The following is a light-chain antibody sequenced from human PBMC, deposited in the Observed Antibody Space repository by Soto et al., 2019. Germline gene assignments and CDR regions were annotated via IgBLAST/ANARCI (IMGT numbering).Light chain of an antibody. Sequence: QSALTQPPSAYGSPGQSVTIACTGTSSDVGGYNYVSWYQQHPGKAPKLMIYEVSKRPSGVPDRFSGSKSGNTASLTVSGTQADDEADYDCSSYAGSNNYVVGTGTTVTVL. J-gene: IGLJ1*01. CDR1: SSDVGGYNY. CDR2: EVS. CDR3: SSYAGSNNYV. V-gene: IGLV2-8*01.